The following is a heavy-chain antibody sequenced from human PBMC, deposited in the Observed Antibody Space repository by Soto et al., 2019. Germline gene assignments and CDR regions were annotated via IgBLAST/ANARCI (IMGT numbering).Heavy chain of an antibody. CDR2: INHSGST. CDR1: GGSFSGYY. D-gene: IGHD6-6*01. V-gene: IGHV4-34*01. Sequence: SETLSLTCAVYGGSFSGYYWSWIRQPPGKGLEWIGEINHSGSTNYNPSLKSRVTISVDTSKNQFSLKLSSVTAADTAVYYCARVGSSPYQGYYFDYWGQGTLVTVSS. J-gene: IGHJ4*02. CDR3: ARVGSSPYQGYYFDY.